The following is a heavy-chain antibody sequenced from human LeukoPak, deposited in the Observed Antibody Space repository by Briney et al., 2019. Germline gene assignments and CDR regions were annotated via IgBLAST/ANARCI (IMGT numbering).Heavy chain of an antibody. CDR2: ISDYNGIT. CDR3: ARYSYGLYYFDS. D-gene: IGHD5-18*01. CDR1: GYTFTNYG. Sequence: GASVKVSCKASGYTFTNYGISWVRQAPGQALEWMGWISDYNGITNYAQTFQGRVTMTTDTSTSTAHMELRSLRSDDTGVYYCARYSYGLYYFDSWGQGTLVTVSS. J-gene: IGHJ4*02. V-gene: IGHV1-18*01.